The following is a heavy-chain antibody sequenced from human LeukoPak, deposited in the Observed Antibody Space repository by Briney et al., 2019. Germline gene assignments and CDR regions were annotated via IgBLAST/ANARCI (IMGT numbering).Heavy chain of an antibody. CDR1: RYTFTGYY. D-gene: IGHD6-19*01. Sequence: ASVKVSCKASRYTFTGYYMHWVRQAPGQGLEWMGWINPNSGGTNYAQKFQGRVTMTRDTSISTAYMELSRLRSDDTAVYYCARDHSSGWYNYYYYYMDVWGKGTTVTVSS. V-gene: IGHV1-2*02. CDR2: INPNSGGT. CDR3: ARDHSSGWYNYYYYYMDV. J-gene: IGHJ6*03.